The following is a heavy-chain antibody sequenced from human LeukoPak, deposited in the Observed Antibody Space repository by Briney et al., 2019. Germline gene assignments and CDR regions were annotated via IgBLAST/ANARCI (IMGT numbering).Heavy chain of an antibody. Sequence: PGGSLRLSCAASGFTFSSYAMSWVRQAPGKGLEWVSAISGSGGSTYYADSVKGRFTISRDNSKNTLYLQMNSLRAEDTAVYYCARGPCSGGSCYPYYYYYGMDVWGQGTTVTVSS. CDR1: GFTFSSYA. J-gene: IGHJ6*02. CDR3: ARGPCSGGSCYPYYYYYGMDV. CDR2: ISGSGGST. V-gene: IGHV3-23*01. D-gene: IGHD2-15*01.